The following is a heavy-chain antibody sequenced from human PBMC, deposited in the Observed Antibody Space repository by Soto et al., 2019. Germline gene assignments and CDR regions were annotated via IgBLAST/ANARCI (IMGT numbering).Heavy chain of an antibody. V-gene: IGHV1-18*04. CDR1: GYTFTSYG. CDR2: ISAYNGNT. CDR3: ARTYSVVVVAATPNWFDP. D-gene: IGHD2-15*01. Sequence: GASVKVSCKASGYTFTSYGISWVRQAPGQGLEWMGWISAYNGNTNYAQKLQGRVTMTTDTSTSTAYMELRSLRSDDTAVYYCARTYSVVVVAATPNWFDPWGQGTLVTVSS. J-gene: IGHJ5*02.